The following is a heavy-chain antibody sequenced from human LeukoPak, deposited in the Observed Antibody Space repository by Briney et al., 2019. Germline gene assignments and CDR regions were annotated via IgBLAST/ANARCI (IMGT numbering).Heavy chain of an antibody. Sequence: SETLSLTCAVYGGSFSGYYWSWIRQPPGKGLEWIGEINHSGSTNYNPSLTSRVTISVDTSKNQFSLKLSSVTAADTAVYYCERGTMVRGYHHSAWFDPWGQGTLVTVSS. J-gene: IGHJ5*02. V-gene: IGHV4-34*01. CDR1: GGSFSGYY. CDR3: ERGTMVRGYHHSAWFDP. CDR2: INHSGST. D-gene: IGHD3-10*01.